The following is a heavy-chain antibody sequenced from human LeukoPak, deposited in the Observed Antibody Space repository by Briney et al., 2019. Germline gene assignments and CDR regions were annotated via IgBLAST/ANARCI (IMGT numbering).Heavy chain of an antibody. CDR1: GGSFSGYY. CDR3: AAGGSTVVPLY. D-gene: IGHD4-23*01. CDR2: IYYSGST. V-gene: IGHV4-59*01. Sequence: SETLSLTCAVYGGSFSGYYWSWIRQSPGKGLEWIGFIYYSGSTNYNPSLKSRVTMSVDTSKNQFSLKLSSVTAADTAVYYCAAGGSTVVPLYWGQGTLVTVSS. J-gene: IGHJ4*02.